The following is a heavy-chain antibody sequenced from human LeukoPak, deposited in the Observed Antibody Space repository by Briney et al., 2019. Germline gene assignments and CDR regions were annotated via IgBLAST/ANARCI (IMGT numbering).Heavy chain of an antibody. D-gene: IGHD6-13*01. CDR1: GFTFSDYY. Sequence: GGSLRLSCAASGFTFSDYYMSCIRQAPGKGLEWVSYISSSSSYTNYADSVKGRFTISRDNAKNSLYLQMNSLRAEDTAVYYCARALETGYSSSWYSLTFDYWGQGTLVTVSS. CDR3: ARALETGYSSSWYSLTFDY. CDR2: ISSSSSYT. J-gene: IGHJ4*02. V-gene: IGHV3-11*06.